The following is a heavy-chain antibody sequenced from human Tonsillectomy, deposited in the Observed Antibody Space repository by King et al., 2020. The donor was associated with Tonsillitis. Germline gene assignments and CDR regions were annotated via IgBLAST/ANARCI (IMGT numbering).Heavy chain of an antibody. V-gene: IGHV4-39*01. Sequence: VQLQESGPGLVKPSETLSLTCTVSGGSISSSSYYWGWIRQPPGKGLEWIGSIYYSGSTYYNPSLKSRVTISVDTSKNQFSLKLSSVTAADTAVYYCARQGSLGIVATITGLYYYYMDVWGKGTTVTVSS. CDR1: GGSISSSSYY. CDR2: IYYSGST. CDR3: ARQGSLGIVATITGLYYYYMDV. D-gene: IGHD5-12*01. J-gene: IGHJ6*03.